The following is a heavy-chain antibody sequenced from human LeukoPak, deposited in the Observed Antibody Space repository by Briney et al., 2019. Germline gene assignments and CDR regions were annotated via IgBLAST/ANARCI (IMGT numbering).Heavy chain of an antibody. D-gene: IGHD3-9*01. CDR1: GFTFSDYY. CDR2: ISSSSSYT. CDR3: ARDRESRYYDILTGYPRGMDV. V-gene: IGHV3-11*06. J-gene: IGHJ6*02. Sequence: PGGSLRLSCAASGFTFSDYYMSWIRQAPGKGLEWVSYISSSSSYTNYADSVKGRFTISRDNAKSSLYLQMNSLRAEDTAVYYCARDRESRYYDILTGYPRGMDVWGQGTTVTVSS.